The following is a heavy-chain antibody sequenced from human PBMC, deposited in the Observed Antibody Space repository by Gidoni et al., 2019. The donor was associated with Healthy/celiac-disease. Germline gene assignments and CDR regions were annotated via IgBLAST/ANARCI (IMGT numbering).Heavy chain of an antibody. CDR2: IYSGGST. CDR1: GFTVSSNY. V-gene: IGHV3-66*01. D-gene: IGHD6-6*01. J-gene: IGHJ4*02. Sequence: EVQLVESGGGLVQPGGSLRLSCAASGFTVSSNYMSWVRQAPGKGLEWVSVIYSGGSTYYADSVKGRFTISRDNSKNTLYLQMNSLRAEDTAVYYCARSSIAARPLDYWGQGTLVTVSS. CDR3: ARSSIAARPLDY.